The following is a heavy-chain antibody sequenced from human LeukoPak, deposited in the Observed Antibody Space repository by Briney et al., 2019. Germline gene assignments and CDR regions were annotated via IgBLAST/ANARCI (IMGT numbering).Heavy chain of an antibody. Sequence: TGGSLRLSCAASGFIFSTYDMNWVRQAPGKGLEWVSSIDSSSKYMYYAVSLRGRFTISRDNTKNSLYLQMNSLRVEDTAVYYCARDCLNSEDLDYWGQGTLVTVSS. V-gene: IGHV3-21*01. CDR3: ARDCLNSEDLDY. D-gene: IGHD4-23*01. J-gene: IGHJ4*02. CDR1: GFIFSTYD. CDR2: IDSSSKYM.